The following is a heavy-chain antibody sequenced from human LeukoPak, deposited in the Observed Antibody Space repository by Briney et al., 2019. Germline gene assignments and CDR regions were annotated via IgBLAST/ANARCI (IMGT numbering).Heavy chain of an antibody. J-gene: IGHJ4*02. CDR1: GFKFSTYD. D-gene: IGHD3-10*01. CDR3: AKGAYYHGSGRYFDY. Sequence: GGSLRLSCAASGFKFSTYDMSWVRQAPGKGLEWVSGISGSGDSTYYADSVKGRFTISRDNFKNTLYLQMNSLRAEDTAVYYCAKGAYYHGSGRYFDYWGQGTLVIVSS. V-gene: IGHV3-23*01. CDR2: ISGSGDST.